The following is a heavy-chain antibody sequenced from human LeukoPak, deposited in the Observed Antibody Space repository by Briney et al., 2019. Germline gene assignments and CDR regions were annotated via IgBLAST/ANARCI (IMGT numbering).Heavy chain of an antibody. Sequence: SETLSLTCTVSGGSISSYYWSWIRQPAGKGLEWIGRIYTSGSTNYNPSLKSRVTMSVDTSKNQFSLKLSSVTAADTAVYYCARGNLAVAAPNWFDPWGQGTLVTVSS. CDR3: ARGNLAVAAPNWFDP. J-gene: IGHJ5*02. V-gene: IGHV4-4*07. CDR1: GGSISSYY. D-gene: IGHD6-19*01. CDR2: IYTSGST.